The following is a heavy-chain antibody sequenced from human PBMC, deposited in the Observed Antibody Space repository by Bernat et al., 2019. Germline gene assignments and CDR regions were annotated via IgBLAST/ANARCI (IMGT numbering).Heavy chain of an antibody. CDR3: ARVDYSNYRSFDY. CDR1: GYTFTRYY. CDR2: INPSGGST. J-gene: IGHJ4*02. Sequence: QVQLVQSGAEVKKPGASVKVSCKASGYTFTRYYIHWVRQAPGQGLEWMGIINPSGGSTRYTQKFQGIVTMTRDTSTSTVYMELSSLRSEDTAVYYCARVDYSNYRSFDYWGQGTLVTVSS. D-gene: IGHD4-11*01. V-gene: IGHV1-46*01.